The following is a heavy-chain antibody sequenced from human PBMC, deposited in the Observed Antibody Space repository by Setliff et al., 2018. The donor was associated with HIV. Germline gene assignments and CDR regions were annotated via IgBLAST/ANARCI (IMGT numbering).Heavy chain of an antibody. Sequence: GGSLRLSCAASGFTFSTYWMHWVRQAPGKGLVWVSRIHADGSSTHYADSVRGRFTISRDNCKNTLYLQMNSLRAEDTATYYCVRGTSAYPGIDFWGQGTMVTVSS. D-gene: IGHD6-25*01. CDR1: GFTFSTYW. V-gene: IGHV3-74*01. J-gene: IGHJ4*02. CDR3: VRGTSAYPGIDF. CDR2: IHADGSST.